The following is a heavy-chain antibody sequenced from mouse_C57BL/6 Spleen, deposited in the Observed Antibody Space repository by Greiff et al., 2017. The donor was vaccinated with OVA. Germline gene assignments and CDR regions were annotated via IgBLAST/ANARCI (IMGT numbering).Heavy chain of an antibody. Sequence: LEESGAELARPGASVKLSCKASGYTFTSYGISWVKQRTGQGLEWIGEIYPRSGNTYYNEKFKGKATLTADKSSSTAYMELRSLTSEDSAVYFCSRDTTVVAPTYFDVWGTGTTVTVSS. J-gene: IGHJ1*03. CDR3: SRDTTVVAPTYFDV. CDR2: IYPRSGNT. V-gene: IGHV1-81*01. CDR1: GYTFTSYG. D-gene: IGHD1-1*01.